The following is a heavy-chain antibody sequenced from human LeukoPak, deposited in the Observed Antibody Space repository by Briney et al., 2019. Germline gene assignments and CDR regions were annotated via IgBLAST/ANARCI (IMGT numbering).Heavy chain of an antibody. CDR3: ARDQDDWNDGVSGWFDP. J-gene: IGHJ5*02. D-gene: IGHD1-1*01. CDR2: ISYDGSNK. V-gene: IGHV3-30*01. CDR1: GFTFSSYA. Sequence: GRSLRLSCAASGFTFSSYAMHWVRQAPGKGLEWVAVISYDGSNKYYADSVKGRFTISRDNSKNTLYLQINSLRAEDTAVYYCARDQDDWNDGVSGWFDPWGQGTLVTVSS.